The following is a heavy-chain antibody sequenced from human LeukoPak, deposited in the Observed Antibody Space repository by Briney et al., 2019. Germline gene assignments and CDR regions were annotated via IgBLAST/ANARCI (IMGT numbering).Heavy chain of an antibody. CDR1: GFTFSSYS. CDR3: ARQYGNGGNSGFDY. Sequence: GGSLRLSCAASGFTFSSYSMNWVRQPAGKGLEWVSSISSSSSYIYYADSVKGRFTITRDNAKNSLYLQMNSLRAEDTAVYYCARQYGNGGNSGFDYWGQGTLVTVSS. J-gene: IGHJ4*02. V-gene: IGHV3-21*01. CDR2: ISSSSSYI. D-gene: IGHD4-23*01.